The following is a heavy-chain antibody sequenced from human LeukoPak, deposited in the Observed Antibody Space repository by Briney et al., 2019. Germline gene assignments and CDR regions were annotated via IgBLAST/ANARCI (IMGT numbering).Heavy chain of an antibody. J-gene: IGHJ6*02. Sequence: APVQVSCQASGCTFTGYYMHWVGPAPAQELEGMGWINPKSGGTKYAQKFQGRVTLTSDTSSSTAYMELSRLRSDDTAVYYCARDPLEDSSIWYQLFGYYYYYGRDVWGQGTTVTVSS. CDR2: INPKSGGT. D-gene: IGHD6-13*01. CDR1: GCTFTGYY. V-gene: IGHV1-2*02. CDR3: ARDPLEDSSIWYQLFGYYYYYGRDV.